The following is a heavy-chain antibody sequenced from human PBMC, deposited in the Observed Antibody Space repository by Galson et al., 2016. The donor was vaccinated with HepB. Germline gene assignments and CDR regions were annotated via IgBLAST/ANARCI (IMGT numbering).Heavy chain of an antibody. CDR3: ARGYYASGGSDFDY. CDR2: ISAYNGDT. D-gene: IGHD3-10*01. Sequence: SVKVSCKASGYTFTNYGISWVRQAPGQGLEWMGWISAYNGDTSYAQKLQGRVTMTTDTSTSTAYMELRSLRSVDTAVYYCARGYYASGGSDFDYWGQGTLFTVSS. V-gene: IGHV1-18*01. J-gene: IGHJ4*02. CDR1: GYTFTNYG.